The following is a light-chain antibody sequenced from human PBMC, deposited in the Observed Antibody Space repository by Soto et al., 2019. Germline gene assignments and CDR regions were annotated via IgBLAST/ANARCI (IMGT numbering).Light chain of an antibody. CDR1: QSVTTY. J-gene: IGKJ3*01. CDR3: QQRSNWPPIIT. V-gene: IGKV3-11*01. Sequence: EITLTQSPATLSLSPGERASLSCRASQSVTTYLAWYQQKPGQPLSLLIYDASTRAPGISARFRGSWSGTDFSLTISGLEPKDFGVYYCQQRSNWPPIITFGPGTKVDL. CDR2: DAS.